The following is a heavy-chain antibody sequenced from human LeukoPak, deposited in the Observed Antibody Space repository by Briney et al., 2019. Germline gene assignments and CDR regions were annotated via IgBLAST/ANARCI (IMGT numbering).Heavy chain of an antibody. V-gene: IGHV3-30*02. D-gene: IGHD4-11*01. J-gene: IGHJ5*02. CDR1: GFTFDNYG. CDR3: AREMENSNYGWFDP. Sequence: TGGSLRLSCAASGFTFDNYGMHWVRQAPGKGLEWVAFIRYDGINKYYADSMKGRFTISRDNSKNTLYLQMNSLRAEDTAVYYCAREMENSNYGWFDPWGQGTLVTVSS. CDR2: IRYDGINK.